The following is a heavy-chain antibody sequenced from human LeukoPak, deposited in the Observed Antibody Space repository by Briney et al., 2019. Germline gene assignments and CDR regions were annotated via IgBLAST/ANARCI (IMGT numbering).Heavy chain of an antibody. Sequence: PSETLSLTCAVSGYSISSGYYWGWIRQPPGKGLEWIGSIYHSGSTYYNPSLKSRVTISVDTSKNQFSLKLSSVTAADTAVYYCASRLWYDSSGYYFLYVDYWGQGTLVTVSS. V-gene: IGHV4-38-2*01. CDR3: ASRLWYDSSGYYFLYVDY. CDR1: GYSISSGYY. J-gene: IGHJ4*02. CDR2: IYHSGST. D-gene: IGHD3-22*01.